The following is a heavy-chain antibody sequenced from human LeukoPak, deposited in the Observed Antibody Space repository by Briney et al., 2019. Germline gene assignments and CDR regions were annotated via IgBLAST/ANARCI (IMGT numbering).Heavy chain of an antibody. J-gene: IGHJ4*02. CDR3: ATTVWFGELF. CDR1: GGSFSGYY. D-gene: IGHD3-10*01. Sequence: PSETLSLTCAVYGGSFSGYYWSWIRQPPGKGLEWIGEINHSGSTNYNPSLKNQVTISVDTSNNQFSLKLSSVTAADTAVYYFATTVWFGELFWGQGTLVTVSS. CDR2: INHSGST. V-gene: IGHV4-34*01.